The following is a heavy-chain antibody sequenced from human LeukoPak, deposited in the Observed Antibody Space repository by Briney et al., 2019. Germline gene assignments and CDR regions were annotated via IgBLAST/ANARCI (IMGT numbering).Heavy chain of an antibody. V-gene: IGHV4-34*01. D-gene: IGHD3-22*01. CDR3: ARGYYDSSGYYYFDY. CDR2: INHSGST. J-gene: IGHJ4*02. CDR1: GGSFSGYY. Sequence: SETLSLTCAVYGGSFSGYYWSWIRPPPGKGLEWIGEINHSGSTNYNPSLKSRVTISVDTSKNQFSLKLSSVTAADTAVYYCARGYYDSSGYYYFDYWGQGTLVTVSS.